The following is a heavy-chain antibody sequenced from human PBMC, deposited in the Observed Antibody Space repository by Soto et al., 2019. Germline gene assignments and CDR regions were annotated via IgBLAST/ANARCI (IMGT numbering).Heavy chain of an antibody. D-gene: IGHD3-10*02. CDR1: GYTFTGYY. J-gene: IGHJ4*02. Sequence: AAVKVSCKASGYTFTGYYIHWVRQAPGQVLERMGWINPNSGATKYAQKFQGQVTMSADKSTNTAYLQWSSLKTSDTAMYYCARHVPLLSISEFTYHFDFWGQGTPVTVSS. CDR2: INPNSGAT. V-gene: IGHV1-2*02. CDR3: ARHVPLLSISEFTYHFDF.